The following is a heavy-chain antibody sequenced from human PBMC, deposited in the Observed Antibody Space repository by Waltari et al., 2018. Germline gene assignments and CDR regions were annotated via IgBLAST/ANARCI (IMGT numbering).Heavy chain of an antibody. V-gene: IGHV1-69*13. CDR3: ARFRSRVGDVRENYFDY. J-gene: IGHJ4*02. D-gene: IGHD4-17*01. CDR1: GGTFSSYA. Sequence: QVQLVQSGAEVKKPGSSVKVSCKASGGTFSSYAISWVRQAPGQGLEWMGGIIPIFGTANYAQKFQGRVTITADESTSTAYMELSSLRSEDTAVYYCARFRSRVGDVRENYFDYWGQGTLVTVSS. CDR2: IIPIFGTA.